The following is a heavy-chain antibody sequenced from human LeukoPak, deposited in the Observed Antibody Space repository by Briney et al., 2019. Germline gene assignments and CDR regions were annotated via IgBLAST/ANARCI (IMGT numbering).Heavy chain of an antibody. Sequence: GSLRLSCAASGFSFSNYWMTWVRQAPGKGLEWVANIKLDGGEKYYVESMKGRFTISRDNAKNSLYLQMNSLRVEDTAVYYCARRRCSSTSCFFDYWGQGTLVTVSS. D-gene: IGHD2-2*01. CDR1: GFSFSNYW. CDR3: ARRRCSSTSCFFDY. J-gene: IGHJ4*02. V-gene: IGHV3-7*01. CDR2: IKLDGGEK.